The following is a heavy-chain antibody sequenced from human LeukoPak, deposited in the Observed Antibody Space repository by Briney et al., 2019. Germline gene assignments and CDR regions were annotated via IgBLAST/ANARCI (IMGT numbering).Heavy chain of an antibody. V-gene: IGHV3-30*18. CDR1: GFNFSSYG. Sequence: GRSMRLSCAASGFNFSSYGMHWVRQAPGKGLEWVADISYDGSTKYYADSVKGRFTISRDSSKNTLYLQMNSLRAEDTAVYYCAKDPHDVDIVATGGYYGMDVWGQGTTVTVSS. D-gene: IGHD5-12*01. CDR3: AKDPHDVDIVATGGYYGMDV. CDR2: ISYDGSTK. J-gene: IGHJ6*02.